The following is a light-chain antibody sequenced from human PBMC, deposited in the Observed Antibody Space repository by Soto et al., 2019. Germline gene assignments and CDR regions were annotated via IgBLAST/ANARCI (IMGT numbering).Light chain of an antibody. CDR2: DAS. CDR3: QQYDDLPYT. J-gene: IGKJ2*01. CDR1: QDITKF. V-gene: IGKV1-33*01. Sequence: DIQMTQSPSSVSASVGDRVTITCQASQDITKFVNWYQHKPGQAPKLLIDDASSLKSGVPSRFNGGGSGTVFTFTISSLQPEDFAPYHCQQYDDLPYTFGQGTKLE.